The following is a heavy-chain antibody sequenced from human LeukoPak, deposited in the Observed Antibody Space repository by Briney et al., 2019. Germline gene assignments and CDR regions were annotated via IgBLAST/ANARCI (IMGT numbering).Heavy chain of an antibody. CDR1: GFTFSDHY. CDR3: ARDASEELLYAFDI. V-gene: IGHV3-11*05. CDR2: ISSGSSYT. D-gene: IGHD1-26*01. J-gene: IGHJ3*02. Sequence: GGSLRLSCAASGFTFSDHYMSWIRQAPGKGLEWVSYISSGSSYTNYADSVKGRFTISRDNAKNSLYLQMNSLRAEDTAVYYCARDASEELLYAFDIWGQGTMVTVSS.